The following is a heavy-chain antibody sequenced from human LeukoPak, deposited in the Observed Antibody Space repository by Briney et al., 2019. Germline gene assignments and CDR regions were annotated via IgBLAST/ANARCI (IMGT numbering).Heavy chain of an antibody. CDR3: ARDPKGYYDSSGYYL. CDR1: GFTLSNYG. Sequence: TGGSLRLSCAASGFTLSNYGMSWVRQAPGKGLEWVSGISGSGDSTYYADSVKGRFTISRDNSKNTLYLQMNSLRAEDTAVYYCARDPKGYYDSSGYYLWGQGTLVTVSS. V-gene: IGHV3-23*01. J-gene: IGHJ5*02. D-gene: IGHD3-22*01. CDR2: ISGSGDST.